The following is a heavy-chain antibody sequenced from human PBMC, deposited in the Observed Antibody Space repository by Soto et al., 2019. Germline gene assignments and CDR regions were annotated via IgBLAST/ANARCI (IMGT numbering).Heavy chain of an antibody. CDR3: ARDRFYDFWSGPGNYYYMDV. D-gene: IGHD3-3*01. Sequence: QVQLVQSGAEVKKPGASVKVSCKASGGTFSSYTISWVRQAPGQGLEWMGRIIPILGIANYAQKFQGRVTITADKSTSTAYMERSSLRSEDTGVYYCARDRFYDFWSGPGNYYYMDVWGKGTTGTVSS. CDR2: IIPILGIA. CDR1: GGTFSSYT. J-gene: IGHJ6*03. V-gene: IGHV1-69*08.